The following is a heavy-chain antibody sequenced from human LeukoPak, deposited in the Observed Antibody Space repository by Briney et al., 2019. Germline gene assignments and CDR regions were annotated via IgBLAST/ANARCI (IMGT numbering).Heavy chain of an antibody. Sequence: PGRSLRLSCAASGFTFSYYGMSWVRQAPGKGLEWVSSISGSDGATFYTDSVKGRFIISRDTSKNTLSLQMNSLRGEDSAVYYCAKQQMVQGYFQHWGQGTLVTVSS. CDR2: ISGSDGAT. CDR1: GFTFSYYG. CDR3: AKQQMVQGYFQH. D-gene: IGHD6-13*01. V-gene: IGHV3-23*01. J-gene: IGHJ1*01.